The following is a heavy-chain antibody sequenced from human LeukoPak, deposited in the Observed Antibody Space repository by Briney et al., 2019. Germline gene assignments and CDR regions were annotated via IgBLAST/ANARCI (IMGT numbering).Heavy chain of an antibody. CDR1: GYTFTSYA. CDR2: INAGNGNT. J-gene: IGHJ4*02. Sequence: ASVKVSCKASGYTFTSYAMHWVRQAPGQRLEWMGWINAGNGNTKYSQRFQGRVTITRDTSASTAYMELSSLRSEDTAVYYCARVRRSIAVASTLNYFDYWGQGTLVTVSS. CDR3: ARVRRSIAVASTLNYFDY. V-gene: IGHV1-3*01. D-gene: IGHD6-19*01.